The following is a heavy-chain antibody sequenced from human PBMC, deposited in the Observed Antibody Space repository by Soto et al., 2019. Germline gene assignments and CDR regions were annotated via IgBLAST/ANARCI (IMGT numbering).Heavy chain of an antibody. V-gene: IGHV3-30*18. Sequence: QVQLVESGGGVVQPGRSLRLSCAASGFTFSSYGMHWVRQAPGKGLEWVAVMSWDGSDEFYEETVKGRFTVSRDNSRNTLYLQMNSLRPGDTAVYYCAKEGCSGGICYGFDYWGQGTLVTVSS. CDR2: MSWDGSDE. CDR3: AKEGCSGGICYGFDY. D-gene: IGHD2-15*01. CDR1: GFTFSSYG. J-gene: IGHJ4*02.